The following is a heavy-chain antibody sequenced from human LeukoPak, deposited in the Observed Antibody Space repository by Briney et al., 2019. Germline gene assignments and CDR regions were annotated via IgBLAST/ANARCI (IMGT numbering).Heavy chain of an antibody. Sequence: PGGSLRLSCAASGFPSNAYWMTWVRQAPGKGLEWVANIRQDGDTKYYVDSVKGRFTIPRDNAMNSLYLQMNSLRAEDTAIYYCARSLPYGTTWYGRSDFWGQGTLVTVSS. D-gene: IGHD6-13*01. V-gene: IGHV3-7*03. CDR3: ARSLPYGTTWYGRSDF. CDR1: GFPSNAYW. CDR2: IRQDGDTK. J-gene: IGHJ4*02.